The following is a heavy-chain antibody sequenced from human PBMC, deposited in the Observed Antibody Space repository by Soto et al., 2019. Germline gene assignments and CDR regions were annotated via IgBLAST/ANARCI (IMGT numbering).Heavy chain of an antibody. CDR3: ARQRNWNQPYYGMDV. D-gene: IGHD1-20*01. CDR2: IDPSDSYT. CDR1: GYSFTSYW. V-gene: IGHV5-10-1*01. Sequence: PGESLKISCKGSGYSFTSYWISWVRQMPGKGLEWMGRIDPSDSYTNYSPSFQGHVTISADKSISTAYLQWSSLKASDTAMYYCARQRNWNQPYYGMDVWGQGTTVTVSS. J-gene: IGHJ6*02.